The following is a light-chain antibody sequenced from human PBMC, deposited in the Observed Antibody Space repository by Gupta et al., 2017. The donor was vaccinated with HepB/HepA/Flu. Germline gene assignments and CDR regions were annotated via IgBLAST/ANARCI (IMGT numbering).Light chain of an antibody. Sequence: DVVMNQSPPFLPVTLGQPASISCRSSQSLVHSDGNTFWHWFQHSPCRFPRLLIYRVSNRGSGVPDRVSGSGSGSDFTLRISRVEAKDVGIYYCGEGNHRPCTFGRGTKVEIK. CDR1: QSLVHSDGNTF. CDR3: GEGNHRPCT. J-gene: IGKJ4*01. V-gene: IGKV2-30*02. CDR2: RVS.